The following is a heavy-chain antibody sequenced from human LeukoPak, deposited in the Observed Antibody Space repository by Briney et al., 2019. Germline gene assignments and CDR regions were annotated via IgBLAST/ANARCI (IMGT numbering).Heavy chain of an antibody. J-gene: IGHJ4*02. CDR2: INHSGST. CDR3: ARRGASGLEPGGTTYYFDY. CDR1: GGSFSGYY. D-gene: IGHD1-1*01. V-gene: IGHV4-34*01. Sequence: PSETLSLTCAVYGGSFSGYYWSWIHQPPGKGLEWIGEINHSGSTNYNPSLKSRVTISVDTSKNQFSLKLSSVTAADTAVYYCARRGASGLEPGGTTYYFDYWGQGTLVTVSS.